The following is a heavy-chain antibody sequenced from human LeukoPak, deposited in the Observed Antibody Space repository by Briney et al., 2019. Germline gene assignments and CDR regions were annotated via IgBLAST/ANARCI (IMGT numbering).Heavy chain of an antibody. CDR3: AKVDGITIFEVFDY. J-gene: IGHJ4*02. Sequence: GGSLRLSCAASGFTFSSYAMSWVRQAPGKGLEWVSAISGSGGSTYYADSVKGRFTISRDNYRNTLYLQMNSLRAEDTAVYYCAKVDGITIFEVFDYWGQGTLVTVSS. CDR2: ISGSGGST. CDR1: GFTFSSYA. V-gene: IGHV3-23*01. D-gene: IGHD3-3*01.